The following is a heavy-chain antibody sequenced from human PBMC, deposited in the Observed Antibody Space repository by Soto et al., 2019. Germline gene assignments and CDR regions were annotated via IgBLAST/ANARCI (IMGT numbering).Heavy chain of an antibody. D-gene: IGHD3-3*01. CDR3: AKASLPPYYDFWSGYYPNYFDY. Sequence: GGSLRLSCAASGFTFSSYAMSWVRQAPGKGLEWVSAISGSGGSTYYADSVKGRFTISRDNSKNTLYLQMNSLRAEDTAVYYCAKASLPPYYDFWSGYYPNYFDYWGQGTLVTVSS. J-gene: IGHJ4*02. CDR1: GFTFSSYA. CDR2: ISGSGGST. V-gene: IGHV3-23*01.